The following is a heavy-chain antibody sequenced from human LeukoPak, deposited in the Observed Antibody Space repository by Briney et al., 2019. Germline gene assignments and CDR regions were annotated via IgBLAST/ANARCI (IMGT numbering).Heavy chain of an antibody. CDR1: GGSISSYY. CDR2: IYTSGST. V-gene: IGHV4-4*07. Sequence: PSETLSLTCTVSGGSISSYYWSWIRQPAGKGLEWIGRIYTSGSTNYNPSLKSRVTMSVDTSKNQFSLKVSSVTAADTAVYYCARDNEASGSGRKFDYWGQGTLVTVSS. CDR3: ARDNEASGSGRKFDY. J-gene: IGHJ4*02. D-gene: IGHD3-10*01.